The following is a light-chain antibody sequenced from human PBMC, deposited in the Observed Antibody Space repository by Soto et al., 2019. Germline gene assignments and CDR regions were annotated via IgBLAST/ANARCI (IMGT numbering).Light chain of an antibody. J-gene: IGKJ2*01. CDR2: KAS. CDR1: QTISIW. V-gene: IGKV1-5*03. CDR3: QQYNSYPYA. Sequence: DIQMTQSPSTLSASVGDRVTITCRASQTISIWLAWYQQKPGKAPKLLIYKASSLESGVPSRFSGSGSGTEFTLTIASLQPDDFATYYCQQYNSYPYAVGQGAKLEIK.